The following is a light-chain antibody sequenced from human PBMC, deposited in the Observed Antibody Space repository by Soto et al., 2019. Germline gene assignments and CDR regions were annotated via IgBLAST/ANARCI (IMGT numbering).Light chain of an antibody. Sequence: EIVLTQSPGTLSLSPGERATLSCRASQSISSSFLAWYQQRPGQSPRLIIYGASSRATGIPDRFSGSGSGTDFTLTISRLDLEDSAFYYCQQYVNSSWTVGQGTKVDSK. CDR1: QSISSSF. J-gene: IGKJ1*01. CDR3: QQYVNSSWT. V-gene: IGKV3-20*01. CDR2: GAS.